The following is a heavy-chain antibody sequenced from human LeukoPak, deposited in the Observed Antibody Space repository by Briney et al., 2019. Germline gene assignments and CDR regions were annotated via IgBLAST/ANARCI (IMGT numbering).Heavy chain of an antibody. CDR1: GGTFSSYA. D-gene: IGHD6-19*01. CDR2: IIPIFGTA. Sequence: ASVKVSCKASGGTFSSYAISWVRQAPGQGLEWMGGIIPIFGTANYAQKFQGRGTITADESTSTAYMELSSLRSEDTAVYYCARDGSSGWSFLYYFDYWGQGTLVTVSS. V-gene: IGHV1-69*13. J-gene: IGHJ4*02. CDR3: ARDGSSGWSFLYYFDY.